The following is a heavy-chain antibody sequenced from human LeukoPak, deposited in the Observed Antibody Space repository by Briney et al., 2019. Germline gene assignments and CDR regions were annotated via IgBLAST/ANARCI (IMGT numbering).Heavy chain of an antibody. CDR2: IKQDGSEK. D-gene: IGHD2-2*01. J-gene: IGHJ4*02. CDR1: GFTFTTYY. CDR3: ARDGDGVSAMPFDY. Sequence: GGSLRLSCAASGFTFTTYYISWVRQAPGKGLEWVASIKQDGSEKHYLDSVKGRFTISRDNAKSSLSLQMNTLRVEDTAVYYCARDGDGVSAMPFDYWGQGTLVTVSS. V-gene: IGHV3-7*01.